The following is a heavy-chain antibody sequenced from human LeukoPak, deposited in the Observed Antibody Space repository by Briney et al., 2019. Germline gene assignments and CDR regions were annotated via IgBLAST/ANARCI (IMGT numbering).Heavy chain of an antibody. Sequence: SETLSLTCTVSGGCISTANWWSWVRQSPGKGLQWIGEIYHDGKTNYHPSLESRVTVWMDKPRNQFSLRMHSMTAADTAVYYCLRQSPGFMIAGHFEYWAQGILVTVSS. D-gene: IGHD3-16*01. V-gene: IGHV4/OR15-8*02. CDR2: IYHDGKT. CDR3: LRQSPGFMIAGHFEY. J-gene: IGHJ4*02. CDR1: GGCISTANW.